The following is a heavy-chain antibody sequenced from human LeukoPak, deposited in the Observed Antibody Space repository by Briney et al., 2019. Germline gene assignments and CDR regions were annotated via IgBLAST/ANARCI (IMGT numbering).Heavy chain of an antibody. J-gene: IGHJ4*01. CDR3: AKLLAVTNSYYFNY. D-gene: IGHD6-19*01. V-gene: IGHV3-23*01. Sequence: GGSLRLSCAASGFTFSSYAMSWVRQAPGKGLEWVSTISGSGSGGSTYDADSVKGRFTISRDNSKDTLYLQMNSLRAEDTAVYYCAKLLAVTNSYYFNYWGHGTLVTVSS. CDR2: ISGSGSGGST. CDR1: GFTFSSYA.